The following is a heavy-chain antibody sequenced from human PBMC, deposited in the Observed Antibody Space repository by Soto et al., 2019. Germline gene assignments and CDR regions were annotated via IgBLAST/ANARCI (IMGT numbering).Heavy chain of an antibody. V-gene: IGHV3-23*01. D-gene: IGHD1-26*01. CDR2: ISGSGGST. J-gene: IGHJ4*02. Sequence: EVQLLESGGGLVQPGGSLRLSCAASGFTFSSYAMSWVRQAPGKGLEWVSAISGSGGSTYYADSVKGRFTISRDNSKNTLYLQMNSLRAEDTAVYYCAKELEGIRWLGATTSYWGQGTLVTVSS. CDR1: GFTFSSYA. CDR3: AKELEGIRWLGATTSY.